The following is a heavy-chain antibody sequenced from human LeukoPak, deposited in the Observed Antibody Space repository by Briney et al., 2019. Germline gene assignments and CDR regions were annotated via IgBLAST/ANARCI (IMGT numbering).Heavy chain of an antibody. J-gene: IGHJ4*02. CDR2: ISSSGSTI. CDR1: GFTFSSYS. V-gene: IGHV3-48*04. D-gene: IGHD3-10*01. Sequence: PGGSLRLSCAASGFTFSSYSMNWVRQAPGKGLEWVSYISSSGSTIYYADSVKGRFTISRDNAKNSLYLQMNSLRAEDTAVYYCARDHRQVRGSIAYWGQGTLVTVSS. CDR3: ARDHRQVRGSIAY.